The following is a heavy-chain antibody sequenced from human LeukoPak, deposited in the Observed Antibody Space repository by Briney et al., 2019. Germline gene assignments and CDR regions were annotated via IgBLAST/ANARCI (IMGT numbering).Heavy chain of an antibody. Sequence: GGSLRLSCAASGFSLSTYSMNWGREAPGEGLECVSSISSSSSSIYYSDSVKGRFTVSRDNAKNSLYLQMNSLRDEDTAVYYCAGSLRGGGWYMYWGQGTLVTVSS. J-gene: IGHJ4*02. D-gene: IGHD6-19*01. CDR1: GFSLSTYS. CDR2: ISSSSSSI. CDR3: AGSLRGGGWYMY. V-gene: IGHV3-21*01.